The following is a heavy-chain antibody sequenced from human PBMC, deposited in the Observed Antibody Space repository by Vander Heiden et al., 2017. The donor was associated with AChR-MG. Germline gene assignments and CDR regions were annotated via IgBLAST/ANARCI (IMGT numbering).Heavy chain of an antibody. CDR2: IWYDGSKK. V-gene: IGHV3-33*01. Sequence: LQWVAVIWYDGSKKYYADSVKGRFTISRDNSKNTVYLQMNSLRAEDTAVYYCARGGGDSNYFDYWGQGTLVTVSS. CDR3: ARGGGDSNYFDY. J-gene: IGHJ4*02. D-gene: IGHD2-21*01.